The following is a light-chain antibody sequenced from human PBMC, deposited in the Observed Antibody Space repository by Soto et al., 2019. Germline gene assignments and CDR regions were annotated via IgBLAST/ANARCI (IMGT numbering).Light chain of an antibody. J-gene: IGKJ1*01. V-gene: IGKV1-39*01. Sequence: DIQMTKSPSSLSASGGDRVSITCLASQSISSYLNWYQHKPGKAPKLLIYAASSLQTGVPSRFSGSRSGTDFALTISSLQRDDFATYYCQQTDSFPRTFGQGTKV. CDR1: QSISSY. CDR3: QQTDSFPRT. CDR2: AAS.